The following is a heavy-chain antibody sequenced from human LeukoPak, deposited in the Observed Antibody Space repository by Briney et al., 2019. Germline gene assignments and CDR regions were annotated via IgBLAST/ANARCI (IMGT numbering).Heavy chain of an antibody. D-gene: IGHD3-10*01. CDR1: GFTFSSYW. CDR3: ARDWRGSRDY. J-gene: IGHJ4*02. CDR2: IKPDGNEK. V-gene: IGHV3-7*01. Sequence: PGGSLRLSCAASGFTFSSYWMNWVRQSPGKGLEWVANIKPDGNEKHYVDSVKGRFTISRDNAKNSLYLQMDSLRAEDTAVYYCARDWRGSRDYWGQGTLVTVSS.